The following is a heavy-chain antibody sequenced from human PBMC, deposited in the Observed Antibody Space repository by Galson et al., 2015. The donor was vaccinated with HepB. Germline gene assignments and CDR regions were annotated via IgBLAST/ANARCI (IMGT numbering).Heavy chain of an antibody. D-gene: IGHD2-2*01. V-gene: IGHV3-33*01. CDR2: IWYDGSNK. Sequence: SLRLSCAASGFTFSSYGMHWVRQAPGKGLEWVAVIWYDGSNKYYADSVKGRFTISRDNSKNTLYLQMNSLRAEDTAVYYCARDGVPAAYWYFDLWGRGTLVTVSS. CDR1: GFTFSSYG. J-gene: IGHJ2*01. CDR3: ARDGVPAAYWYFDL.